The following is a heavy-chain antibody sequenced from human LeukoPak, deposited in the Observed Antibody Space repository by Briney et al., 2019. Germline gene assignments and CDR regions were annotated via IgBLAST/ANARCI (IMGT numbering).Heavy chain of an antibody. D-gene: IGHD5-12*01. CDR1: GFTFSSYA. Sequence: GGSLRLSCAASGFTFSSYAMHWVRQAPGKGLEWVAVISYDGSNKYYADSVKGRFTISRDNSKNTLYLQMNSLRAEDTAVYYCATDANSGYLTSLRGWGILDYWGQGTLVTVSS. J-gene: IGHJ4*02. CDR2: ISYDGSNK. CDR3: ATDANSGYLTSLRGWGILDY. V-gene: IGHV3-30*04.